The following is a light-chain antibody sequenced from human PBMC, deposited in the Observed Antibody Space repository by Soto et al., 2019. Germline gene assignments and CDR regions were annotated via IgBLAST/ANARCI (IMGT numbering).Light chain of an antibody. CDR1: SSDVGSYNL. J-gene: IGLJ3*02. CDR2: ESN. CDR3: CSYTGSSTS. V-gene: IGLV2-23*01. Sequence: QSALTQPASVSGSPGQSITMSCAGASSDVGSYNLVSWYQQYPGKAPKLIIYESNKRPSGVSTRFPGSGSGNTASLTISGLQAEDAADYYCCSYTGSSTSFGGGTKVTVL.